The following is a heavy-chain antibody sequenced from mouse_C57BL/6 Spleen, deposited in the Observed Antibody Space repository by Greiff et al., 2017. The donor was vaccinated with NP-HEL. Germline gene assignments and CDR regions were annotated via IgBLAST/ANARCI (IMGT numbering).Heavy chain of an antibody. Sequence: QVQLQQPGAELVKPGASVKLSCKASGYTFTSYWMQWVKQRPGQGLEWIGEIDPSDSYTNYNQKFKGKATLTVDTSSSTAYMQLSSLTSEDSAVYYCARGGILAYWGQGTLVTVSA. CDR3: ARGGILAY. CDR1: GYTFTSYW. CDR2: IDPSDSYT. V-gene: IGHV1-50*01. J-gene: IGHJ3*01.